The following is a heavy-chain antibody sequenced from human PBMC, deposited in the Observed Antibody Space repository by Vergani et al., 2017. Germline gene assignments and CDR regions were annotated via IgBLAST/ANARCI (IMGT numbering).Heavy chain of an antibody. D-gene: IGHD3-22*01. Sequence: QAPLVQSGAEMKKPGASVKVSCNASGYTFTAYGISWVRQAPGQGLEWLGWITAYNGDPKYTRRLQDRITLTTDPSTATVYLELRSLRSDDTAVYYGTRGWYYDSIAYWADWGQGTLVTVSS. CDR2: ITAYNGDP. V-gene: IGHV1-18*01. CDR3: TRGWYYDSIAYWAD. J-gene: IGHJ4*02. CDR1: GYTFTAYG.